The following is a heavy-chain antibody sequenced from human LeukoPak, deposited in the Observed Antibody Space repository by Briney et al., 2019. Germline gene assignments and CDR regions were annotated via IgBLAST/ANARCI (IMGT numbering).Heavy chain of an antibody. D-gene: IGHD1-26*01. CDR2: ISGSGGST. CDR3: AKEGSGTYFYYYYYMDV. Sequence: GGSLRLSCAASGFTFSSYAMSWVRQAPGKGLEWVSAISGSGGSTYYADSVKGRFTISRDNSKNTLFLQMNSLRAEDTAVYHCAKEGSGTYFYYYYYMDVWGKGTTVTVSS. CDR1: GFTFSSYA. V-gene: IGHV3-23*01. J-gene: IGHJ6*03.